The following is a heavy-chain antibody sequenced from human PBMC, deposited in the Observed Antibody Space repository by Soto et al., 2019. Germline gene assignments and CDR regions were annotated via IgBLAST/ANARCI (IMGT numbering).Heavy chain of an antibody. D-gene: IGHD1-26*01. J-gene: IGHJ3*01. Sequence: VQLVETGGGLIQPGGSLRLSGASSGFIVSKNYMSWVRQAPGKGLEWVSVLYSGGGTYYADSVKGRFTISRDSSKNTLYLQMTSLSDEDTAVYFCARGGANDAFDVWGQGTMVTVSS. CDR3: ARGGANDAFDV. CDR1: GFIVSKNY. V-gene: IGHV3-53*02. CDR2: LYSGGGT.